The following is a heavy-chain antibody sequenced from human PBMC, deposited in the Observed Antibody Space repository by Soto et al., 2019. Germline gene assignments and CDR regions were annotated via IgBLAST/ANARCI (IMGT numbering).Heavy chain of an antibody. V-gene: IGHV3-48*02. CDR2: SSPRGDTI. J-gene: IGHJ4*02. CDR1: GFSLANYP. Sequence: GSLRLSCVASGFSLANYPMNWVRQTPGKGLEWISYSSPRGDTIYYADSVEGRSTISRDNARNSLSLHMSSLRDEDSALYYCAKGPHTNVGWPYYFESWGQGVPVTVSS. CDR3: AKGPHTNVGWPYYFES. D-gene: IGHD6-19*01.